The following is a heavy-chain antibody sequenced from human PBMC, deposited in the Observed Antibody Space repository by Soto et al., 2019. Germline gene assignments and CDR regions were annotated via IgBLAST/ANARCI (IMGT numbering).Heavy chain of an antibody. J-gene: IGHJ4*02. D-gene: IGHD3-22*01. CDR3: TREGDGSGFFSDF. CDR1: GFTFSNYA. V-gene: IGHV3-23*01. Sequence: HPGGSLRLSCAASGFTFSNYAMNWVRQAPGKGLEWVSIISGSGGSIYYADSVKGRFTISRDNAKNSLYLLMNSLRAEDTAVYYCTREGDGSGFFSDFWGQGALVTVSS. CDR2: ISGSGGSI.